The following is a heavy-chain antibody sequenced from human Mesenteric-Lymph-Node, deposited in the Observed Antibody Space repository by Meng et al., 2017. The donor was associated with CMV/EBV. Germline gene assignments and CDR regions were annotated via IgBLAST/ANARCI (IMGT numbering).Heavy chain of an antibody. CDR2: IYYSGST. J-gene: IGHJ4*02. CDR3: ARSYDSSINGGY. D-gene: IGHD3-22*01. Sequence: SETLSLTCTVSGGSISSSSYYWGWIRQPPGKGLEWIGSIYYSGSTYYNPSLKSRVTISVDTSKNQFSLKLSSVTAADTAVYYCARSYDSSINGGYWGQGTLVTVSS. V-gene: IGHV4-39*07. CDR1: GGSISSSSYY.